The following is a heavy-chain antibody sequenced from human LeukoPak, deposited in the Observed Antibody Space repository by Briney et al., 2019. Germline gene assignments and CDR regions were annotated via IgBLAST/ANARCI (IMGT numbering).Heavy chain of an antibody. Sequence: SVKVSCKASGGTFSSYAISWVRQAPGQGLEWMGGIIPIFGTANYAQKFQGRVAITTDESTSTAYTELSSLRSEDTAVYYCARAVGYCSSTSCFTEYFQHWGQGTLVTVSS. CDR1: GGTFSSYA. J-gene: IGHJ1*01. CDR2: IIPIFGTA. V-gene: IGHV1-69*05. D-gene: IGHD2-2*01. CDR3: ARAVGYCSSTSCFTEYFQH.